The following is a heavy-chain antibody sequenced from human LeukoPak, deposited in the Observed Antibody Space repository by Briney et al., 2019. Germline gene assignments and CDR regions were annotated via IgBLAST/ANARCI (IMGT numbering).Heavy chain of an antibody. J-gene: IGHJ4*02. Sequence: SETLSLTCTVSGGXMSSYFWSXIRXPPGTGLEWIGYIFYSGKTYYNPSLKSRVTISVDTSKNQFSLKLTSVTAADTAVYYCALGYGGGVGDHWGQGILVTVSS. D-gene: IGHD4-23*01. V-gene: IGHV4-59*08. CDR3: ALGYGGGVGDH. CDR2: IFYSGKT. CDR1: GGXMSSYF.